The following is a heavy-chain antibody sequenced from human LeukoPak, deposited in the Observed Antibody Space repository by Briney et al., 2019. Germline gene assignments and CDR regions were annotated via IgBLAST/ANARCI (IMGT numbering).Heavy chain of an antibody. CDR3: ATSLSSGWGPVDDY. Sequence: GGSLRLSCAASGIXFSNYEINWVRQAPGKGLEWVSYINPGGSNRFYAGSVKGRFTISRDDAKKSVYLQMNSLRAEDTAVYYCATSLSSGWGPVDDYWGQGIMVTVSS. D-gene: IGHD6-19*01. CDR1: GIXFSNYE. V-gene: IGHV3-48*03. CDR2: INPGGSNR. J-gene: IGHJ4*02.